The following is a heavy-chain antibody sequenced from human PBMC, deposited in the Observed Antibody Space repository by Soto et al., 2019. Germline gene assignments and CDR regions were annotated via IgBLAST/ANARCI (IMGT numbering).Heavy chain of an antibody. CDR3: ASDSSGWNYYWCYP. J-gene: IGHJ5*02. CDR2: INHSGST. Sequence: TSETLSLTCAVYGGSFSGYYWSWIRQPPGKGLEWIGEINHSGSTNYNPSLKSRVTISVDTSKNQFSLKLSSVTAADTAVYYCASDSSGWNYYWCYPWGQGTRGTVAS. CDR1: GGSFSGYY. D-gene: IGHD6-19*01. V-gene: IGHV4-34*01.